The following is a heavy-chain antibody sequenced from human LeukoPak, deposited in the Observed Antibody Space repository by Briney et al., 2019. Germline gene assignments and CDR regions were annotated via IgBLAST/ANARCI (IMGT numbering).Heavy chain of an antibody. D-gene: IGHD6-13*01. V-gene: IGHV4-59*08. J-gene: IGHJ5*02. CDR2: IYYSGST. Sequence: SETLSLTCTVSGGSISSYYWSWIRQPPGKGLEWIGHIYYSGSTNYNPSLKSRVTISVDTSKNQFSLKLSSVTAADTAVYYCARQGAAAGTSWLLVHNWFDPWGQGTLVTVSS. CDR3: ARQGAAAGTSWLLVHNWFDP. CDR1: GGSISSYY.